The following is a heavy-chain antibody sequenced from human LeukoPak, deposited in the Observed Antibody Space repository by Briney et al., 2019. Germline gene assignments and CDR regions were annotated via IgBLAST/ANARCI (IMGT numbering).Heavy chain of an antibody. CDR1: GFTFSSDG. CDR2: IRYDGSNK. D-gene: IGHD3-3*01. CDR3: AKVWIHAIDAFDI. J-gene: IGHJ3*02. V-gene: IGHV3-30*02. Sequence: GGSLRLSCAASGFTFSSDGMHWVRQAPGKGLEWVAFIRYDGSNKYYADSVKGRFTISRDNSKNTLYLQMNSLRAEDTAVYYCAKVWIHAIDAFDIWGQGTMVTVSS.